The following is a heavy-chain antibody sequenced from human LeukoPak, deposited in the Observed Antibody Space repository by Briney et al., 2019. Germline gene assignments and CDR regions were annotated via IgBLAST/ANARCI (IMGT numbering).Heavy chain of an antibody. V-gene: IGHV1-2*06. CDR1: GYTFTGYY. J-gene: IGHJ4*02. CDR2: INLNSGGT. D-gene: IGHD3-9*01. Sequence: ASVKVSCKASGYTFTGYYMHWVRQAPGQGLEWMGRINLNSGGTNYAQKFQGRVTMTRDTSISTAYMELSRLRSDDTAVYYCASYFSESYDILTGFDYWGQGTLVTVSS. CDR3: ASYFSESYDILTGFDY.